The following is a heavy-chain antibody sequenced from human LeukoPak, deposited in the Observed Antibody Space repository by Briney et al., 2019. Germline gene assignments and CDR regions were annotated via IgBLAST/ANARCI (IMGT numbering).Heavy chain of an antibody. D-gene: IGHD6-13*01. CDR3: AREWQGGIAAAGTRIEGYY. J-gene: IGHJ4*02. CDR1: GFSVSGYW. V-gene: IGHV3-7*01. CDR2: IKQDGSEK. Sequence: GGSLRLSCAVSGFSVSGYWMTWVRQAPGKGLEWVAHIKQDGSEKNYVDSVKGRFTISRDNAENSLFLQMNSLRVEDTAVYYCAREWQGGIAAAGTRIEGYYWGQGTLVAVSS.